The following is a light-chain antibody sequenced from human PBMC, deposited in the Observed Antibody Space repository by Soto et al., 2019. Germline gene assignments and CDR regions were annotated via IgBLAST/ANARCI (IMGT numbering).Light chain of an antibody. Sequence: DIQMTQAPSSLSASVGDRVTITCRARQDISTYLAWYQQKPGKVPKLLISAAYTLQSGVPPRFIGSGSGTDFTLTISSLQPEDVAPYYCQQYDNAPLTFGGGTKVEIK. J-gene: IGKJ4*01. V-gene: IGKV1-27*01. CDR3: QQYDNAPLT. CDR2: AAY. CDR1: QDISTY.